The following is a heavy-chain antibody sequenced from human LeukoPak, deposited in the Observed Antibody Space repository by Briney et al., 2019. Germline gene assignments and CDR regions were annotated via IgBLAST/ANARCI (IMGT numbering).Heavy chain of an antibody. CDR2: INAGNGNT. Sequence: GASVKVSCKASGYTFTSYAMHWVRQAPGQGLEWMGWINAGNGNTKYSQKFQGRVTITRDTSASTAYMELSSLRSEDTAVYYCASSYYVWGSYRPTYYFDYWGQGTLVTVSS. CDR3: ASSYYVWGSYRPTYYFDY. V-gene: IGHV1-3*01. D-gene: IGHD3-16*02. CDR1: GYTFTSYA. J-gene: IGHJ4*02.